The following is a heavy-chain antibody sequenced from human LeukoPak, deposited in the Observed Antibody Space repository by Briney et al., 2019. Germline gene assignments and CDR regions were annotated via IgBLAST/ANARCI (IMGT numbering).Heavy chain of an antibody. CDR1: GFTFDDYG. J-gene: IGHJ6*03. V-gene: IGHV3-20*04. CDR2: INWNGGST. CDR3: ARVGSWDSGSWYTLPSPSRRYYYYYMDV. D-gene: IGHD6-13*01. Sequence: PGGSLRLSCAASGFTFDDYGMSWVRQAPGKGLEWVSGINWNGGSTGYADSVKGRFTISRDNAKNSLYLQMNSLRAEDTALYYCARVGSWDSGSWYTLPSPSRRYYYYYMDVWGKGTTVTVSS.